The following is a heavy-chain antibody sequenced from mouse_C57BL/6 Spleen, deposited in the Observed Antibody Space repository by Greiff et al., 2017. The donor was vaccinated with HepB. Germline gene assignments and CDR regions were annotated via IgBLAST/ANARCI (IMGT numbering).Heavy chain of an antibody. Sequence: EVMLVESEGGLVQPGSSMKLSCTASGFTFSDYYMAWVRQVPEKGLEWVANINYDGSSTYYLDSLKSRFIISRDNAKNILYLQMSSLKSEDTATYYCAREGDYDGGYFDVWGTGTTVTVSS. CDR1: GFTFSDYY. D-gene: IGHD2-4*01. CDR3: AREGDYDGGYFDV. V-gene: IGHV5-16*01. CDR2: INYDGSST. J-gene: IGHJ1*03.